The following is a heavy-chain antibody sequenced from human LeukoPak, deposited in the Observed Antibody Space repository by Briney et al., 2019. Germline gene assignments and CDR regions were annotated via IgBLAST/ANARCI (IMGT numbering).Heavy chain of an antibody. Sequence: GGSLRLSCAASGLTFSGYWMHWVRQAPGKGLVWVSRINSDGSSTSYADSVKGRFTISRDNAKNTLYLQMNSLRAEDTAVYYCARDGSGARGNAFDIWGQGPMVTVSS. CDR3: ARDGSGARGNAFDI. CDR1: GLTFSGYW. J-gene: IGHJ3*02. CDR2: INSDGSST. V-gene: IGHV3-74*01. D-gene: IGHD3-10*01.